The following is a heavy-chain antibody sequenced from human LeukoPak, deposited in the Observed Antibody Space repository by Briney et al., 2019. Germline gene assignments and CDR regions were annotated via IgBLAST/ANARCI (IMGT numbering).Heavy chain of an antibody. V-gene: IGHV4-39*01. Sequence: SETLSLTCTASGGSIGSYYWGWIRQPPGKGLEWIGSSYYSGSTYYNPSLKSRVTISVDTSKNQFSLKLSSVTAADTAVYYCARRVGYCSSTSCLGYNWFDPWGQGTLVTVSS. CDR1: GGSIGSYY. D-gene: IGHD2-2*01. CDR2: SYYSGST. CDR3: ARRVGYCSSTSCLGYNWFDP. J-gene: IGHJ5*02.